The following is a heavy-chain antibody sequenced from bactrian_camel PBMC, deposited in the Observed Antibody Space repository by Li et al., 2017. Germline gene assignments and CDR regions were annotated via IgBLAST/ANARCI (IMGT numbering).Heavy chain of an antibody. Sequence: VQLVESGGGSVLAGGSLRLSCLAIGDTYSNRCMAWFRQAPGKEREGVAFLHSGGATTYDDSVKGRFTISKDTAKNTLILQMNSLKPEDTAMYYCAAEACKWWHVRILKDYSAWGQGTQVTVS. CDR2: LHSGGAT. CDR3: AAEACKWWHVRILKDYSA. J-gene: IGHJ4*01. CDR1: GDTYSNRC. V-gene: IGHV3S53*01. D-gene: IGHD7*01.